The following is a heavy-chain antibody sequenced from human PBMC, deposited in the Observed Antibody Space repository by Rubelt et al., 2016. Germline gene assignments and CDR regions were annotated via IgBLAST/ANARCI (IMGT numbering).Heavy chain of an antibody. Sequence: VRQASGKGLEWVSAISGSGGSTYYADSVKGRFTISRDNSKNTLYLQMNSLRAEDTAVYYCAKGKPLPLTGRPGNFDYWGQGTLVTVSS. CDR2: ISGSGGST. J-gene: IGHJ4*02. D-gene: IGHD1-20*01. CDR3: AKGKPLPLTGRPGNFDY. V-gene: IGHV3-23*01.